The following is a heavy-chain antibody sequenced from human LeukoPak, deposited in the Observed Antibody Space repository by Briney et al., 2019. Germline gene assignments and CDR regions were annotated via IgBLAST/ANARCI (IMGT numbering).Heavy chain of an antibody. V-gene: IGHV4-39*01. D-gene: IGHD2-2*01. CDR1: GASVSSSTYY. CDR3: ARLHTSWFYLDH. CDR2: IYYRGPT. Sequence: PSETLSLTCTVSGASVSSSTYYWGWIRQPPGKGLECIASIYYRGPTYYNPSLKSRFTMSVDTSKNQFSLKLTSVTAADTAVYFCARLHTSWFYLDHWGQGILVTVSS. J-gene: IGHJ4*02.